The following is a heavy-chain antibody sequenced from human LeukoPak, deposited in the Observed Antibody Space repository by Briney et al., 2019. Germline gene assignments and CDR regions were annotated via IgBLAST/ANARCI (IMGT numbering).Heavy chain of an antibody. J-gene: IGHJ6*03. CDR1: GYTFTGYY. Sequence: GASVKVSCKASGYTFTGYYMHWVRQAPGQGLECMGRINPNSGGTNYAQKLQGRVTMTTDTSTSTAYMELRSLRSDDTAVYYCARSFYGDYYYYYYMDVWGKGTTVTVSS. V-gene: IGHV1-2*06. CDR3: ARSFYGDYYYYYYMDV. CDR2: INPNSGGT. D-gene: IGHD4-17*01.